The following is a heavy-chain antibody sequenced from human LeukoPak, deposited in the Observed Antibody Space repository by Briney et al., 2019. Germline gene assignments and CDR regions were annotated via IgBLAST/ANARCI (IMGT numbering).Heavy chain of an antibody. CDR2: IEYNGNT. Sequence: PSETLSLTCTVSGGSISPNLWSWIRQPPGEGLEWIGYIEYNGNTHYNPSLESRVTMSVDMSKNQVSLRLFSVTASDTAVYFCARHVLGSGTVFDVWGQGTLVTVSS. CDR1: GGSISPNL. CDR3: ARHVLGSGTVFDV. V-gene: IGHV4-59*08. D-gene: IGHD4/OR15-4a*01. J-gene: IGHJ4*02.